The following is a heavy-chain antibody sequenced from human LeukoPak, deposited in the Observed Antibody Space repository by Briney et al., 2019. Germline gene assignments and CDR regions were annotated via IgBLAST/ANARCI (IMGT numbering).Heavy chain of an antibody. CDR2: INQDGREK. J-gene: IGHJ4*02. Sequence: GGALTLSCAASGFTFSRYWMSWVRQAPGKGVEWVGNINQDGREKNYVDSVKGGVTISRDNAKNSLYLQMSSLRVEYTAVYYCATDRAYFDSWGQGTLVTVSS. V-gene: IGHV3-7*01. CDR1: GFTFSRYW. D-gene: IGHD3-10*01. CDR3: ATDRAYFDS.